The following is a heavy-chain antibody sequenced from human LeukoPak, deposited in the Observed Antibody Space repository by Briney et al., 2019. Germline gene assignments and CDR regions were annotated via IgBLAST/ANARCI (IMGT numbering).Heavy chain of an antibody. CDR1: GFIVYSNY. D-gene: IGHD3-22*01. J-gene: IGHJ4*02. CDR2: IYKDGRT. Sequence: GGSLRLSCAASGFIVYSNYMTWVRQAPGKGLEWVSVIYKDGRTFYTDPVKGRFTISRDSSKNTVYLQMNSLRAEDTAVYYCAKSLTYYHENSDSVWGQGTLVTVSS. CDR3: AKSLTYYHENSDSV. V-gene: IGHV3-53*01.